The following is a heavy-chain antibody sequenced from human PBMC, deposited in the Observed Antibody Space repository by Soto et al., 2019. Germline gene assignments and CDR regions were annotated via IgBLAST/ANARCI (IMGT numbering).Heavy chain of an antibody. J-gene: IGHJ2*01. D-gene: IGHD5-18*01. CDR2: ISYDGSNK. V-gene: IGHV3-30*18. CDR1: GFTFSSYG. CDR3: AKEMVAMVTVTLWYFDL. Sequence: QVQLVESGGGVVQPGRSLRLSCAASGFTFSSYGMHWVRQAPGKGLEWVAVISYDGSNKYYADSVKGRFTISRDNSKNTLYLQMNSLRAEDTAVYYCAKEMVAMVTVTLWYFDLWGRGTLVTVSS.